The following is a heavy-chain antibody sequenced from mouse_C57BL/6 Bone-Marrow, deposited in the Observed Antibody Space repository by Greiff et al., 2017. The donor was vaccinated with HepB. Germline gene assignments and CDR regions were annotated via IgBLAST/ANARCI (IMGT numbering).Heavy chain of an antibody. CDR3: ARKGRMDY. J-gene: IGHJ4*01. V-gene: IGHV3-6*01. D-gene: IGHD3-3*01. CDR1: GYSITSGYY. Sequence: EVKLMESGPGLVKPSQSLSLTCSVTGYSITSGYYWNWIRQFPGNKLEWMGYISYDGSNNYNPSLKNRISITRDTSKNQFFLKLNSVTTEDTATYYCARKGRMDYWGQGTSVTVSS. CDR2: ISYDGSN.